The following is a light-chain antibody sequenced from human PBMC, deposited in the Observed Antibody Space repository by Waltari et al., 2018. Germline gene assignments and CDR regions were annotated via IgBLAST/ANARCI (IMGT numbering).Light chain of an antibody. J-gene: IGLJ2*01. CDR1: GSNIRAGYD. Sequence: QSVLTQPPSVSGAPGQRVTISCTGSGSNIRAGYDVHRYQQVPGPAPKVLLFGNTNLPSRVPDRFSGSKSGTSASLAITGLQAEDEADYYCQSYDSSLSGVVFGGGTKLTVL. V-gene: IGLV1-40*01. CDR3: QSYDSSLSGVV. CDR2: GNT.